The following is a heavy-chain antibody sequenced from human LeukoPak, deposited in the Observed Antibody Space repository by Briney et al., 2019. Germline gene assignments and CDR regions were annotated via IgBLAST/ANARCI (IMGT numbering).Heavy chain of an antibody. CDR2: ISYDGSNK. CDR1: GFTFSSYG. D-gene: IGHD6-13*01. Sequence: GGSLRLSCAASGFTFSSYGMHWVRHAPGKGLEWGAVISYDGSNKYYADSVKGRFTISRDNSKNTLYLQMNSLRAEDTAVYYCAKDARSWYIDYWGQGTLVTVSS. CDR3: AKDARSWYIDY. V-gene: IGHV3-30*18. J-gene: IGHJ4*02.